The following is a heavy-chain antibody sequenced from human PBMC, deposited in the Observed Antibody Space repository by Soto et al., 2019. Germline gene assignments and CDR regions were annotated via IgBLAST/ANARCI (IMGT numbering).Heavy chain of an antibody. CDR3: AKDGSIAVAGSCHEPL. Sequence: PGGSLRLSCAAAGFTFSSYGMHWVRQAPGKGLEWVAVISYDGSNKYYADSVKGRFTISRDNSKNTLYLQMNSLRAEDTAVYYCAKDGSIAVAGSCHEPLWGQGTLVTVSS. J-gene: IGHJ4*02. V-gene: IGHV3-30*18. CDR1: GFTFSSYG. CDR2: ISYDGSNK. D-gene: IGHD6-19*01.